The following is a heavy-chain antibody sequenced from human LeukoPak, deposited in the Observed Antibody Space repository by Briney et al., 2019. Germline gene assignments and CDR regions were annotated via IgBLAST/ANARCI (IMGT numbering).Heavy chain of an antibody. J-gene: IGHJ4*02. V-gene: IGHV4-34*01. D-gene: IGHD6-19*01. CDR3: ATLPLRQWLVQRHYYFAY. CDR1: GGSFSGYY. CDR2: INHSGST. Sequence: SETLSLTCAVYGGSFSGYYCSWIRQPPGKGLEWIGQINHSGSTNYNPSLKRRLTISVDTSQSPLSMKMSSMTAADTGVYFCATLPLRQWLVQRHYYFAYWGQGTLVTVSS.